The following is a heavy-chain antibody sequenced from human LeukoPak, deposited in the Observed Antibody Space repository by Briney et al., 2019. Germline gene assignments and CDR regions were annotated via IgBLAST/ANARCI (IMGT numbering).Heavy chain of an antibody. CDR1: GFTFDDYA. V-gene: IGHV3-9*01. D-gene: IGHD5-12*01. Sequence: PGRSLRLSCAASGFTFDDYAMHWVRQAPGKGLEWVSGISWNSGSIGYADSVKGRFTISRDNAKNSLYLQMNSLRAEDTALYYCAKDKGEYGIVATPDYWGQGTLVTVSS. J-gene: IGHJ4*02. CDR2: ISWNSGSI. CDR3: AKDKGEYGIVATPDY.